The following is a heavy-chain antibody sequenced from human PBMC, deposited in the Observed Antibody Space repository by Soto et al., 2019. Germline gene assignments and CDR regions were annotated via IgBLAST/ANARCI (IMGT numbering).Heavy chain of an antibody. V-gene: IGHV4-59*01. CDR3: VGPIMSRAMESFDY. D-gene: IGHD5-18*01. Sequence: SETLSLTCSVSAGSISRYYWGWVRQSPGEGLEWIAHISYTVDASYNPSLKSRVTISLDTSKNQIALRLMSVTAADTAVYYCVGPIMSRAMESFDYWGQGNLVTVSS. J-gene: IGHJ4*02. CDR2: ISYTVDA. CDR1: AGSISRYY.